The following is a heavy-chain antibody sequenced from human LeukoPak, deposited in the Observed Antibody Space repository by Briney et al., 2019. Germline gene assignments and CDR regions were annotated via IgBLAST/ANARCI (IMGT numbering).Heavy chain of an antibody. D-gene: IGHD1-26*01. V-gene: IGHV1-2*02. CDR1: GGTFSSYA. J-gene: IGHJ4*02. CDR2: INPNSGGT. CDR3: ARGHGWELLPLDY. Sequence: ASVKVSCKASGGTFSSYAISWVRQAPGQGLEWMGWINPNSGGTNYAQKFQGRVTMTRDTSISTAYMELSRLRSDDTAVYYCARGHGWELLPLDYWGQGTLVTVSS.